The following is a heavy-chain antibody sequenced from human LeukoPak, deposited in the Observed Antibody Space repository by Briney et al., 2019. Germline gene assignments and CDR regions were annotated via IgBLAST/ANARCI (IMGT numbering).Heavy chain of an antibody. CDR1: GFSFSNYY. CDR3: ANWRTSARGYNYGFDY. J-gene: IGHJ4*02. Sequence: AGGSLRLSCKASGFSFSNYYMNWVRQAPGKGLEWVSGISASSGSTYYADSVKGRFTISRDNSKNTLYLQMSSLRAEDTAVYYCANWRTSARGYNYGFDYWGQGTLVTVSS. D-gene: IGHD5-18*01. V-gene: IGHV3-23*01. CDR2: ISASSGST.